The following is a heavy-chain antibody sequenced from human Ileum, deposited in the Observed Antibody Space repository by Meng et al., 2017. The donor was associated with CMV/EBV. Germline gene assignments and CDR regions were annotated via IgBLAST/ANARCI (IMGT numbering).Heavy chain of an antibody. V-gene: IGHV1-2*02. J-gene: IGHJ4*02. CDR2: LNPKSGYA. CDR3: ARGYGYAQMPDY. CDR1: GYTLTGNY. Sequence: ASVQVSCKASGYTLTGNYIHWVRQAPAQGLEWMGWLNPKSGYAKSAAKFQNRVPMTGDTSISTAYMEVSSLRSDDTAVYYCARGYGYAQMPDYWGQGTLVTVSS. D-gene: IGHD2-2*01.